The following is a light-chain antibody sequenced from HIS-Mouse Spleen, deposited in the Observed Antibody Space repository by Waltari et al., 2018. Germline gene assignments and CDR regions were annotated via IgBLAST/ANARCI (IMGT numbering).Light chain of an antibody. Sequence: QSVLTQPPSASGTPGQRVTISCSGRSSTIGSNTVNWYQQPPGTAPKLLIYSNNQRPSGVPDRFSGSKSGTSASLAISGLQSEDEADYYCAAWDDSLNGYVFGTGTKVTVL. CDR1: SSTIGSNT. V-gene: IGLV1-44*01. J-gene: IGLJ1*01. CDR3: AAWDDSLNGYV. CDR2: SNN.